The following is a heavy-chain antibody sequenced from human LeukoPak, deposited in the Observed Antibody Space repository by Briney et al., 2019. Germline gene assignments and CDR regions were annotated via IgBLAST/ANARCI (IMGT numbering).Heavy chain of an antibody. J-gene: IGHJ4*02. D-gene: IGHD3-22*01. CDR1: GFTVDDYA. Sequence: GGSLRLSCAASGFTVDDYAMHWVRQAPGKCLKWVSGISWNSGSIGYADSVKGRFTISRDNAKNSLYLQMNSLRAEDTALYYCAKDYDDSSGYYFDYWGQGTLVTVSS. V-gene: IGHV3-9*01. CDR2: ISWNSGSI. CDR3: AKDYDDSSGYYFDY.